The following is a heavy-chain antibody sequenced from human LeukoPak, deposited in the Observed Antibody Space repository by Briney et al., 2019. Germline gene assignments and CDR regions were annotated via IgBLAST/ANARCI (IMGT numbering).Heavy chain of an antibody. Sequence: GGSLRLSCAASGFTFSGHAMVWVRQGPGKGLEWVSFISYDGSSSVYADSVMGRFAISRDNSKNTVDLQINSLRAEDTAVYYCARDGLSYYDILTGYYISWFDPWGQGTLVTVSS. V-gene: IGHV3-30*03. CDR1: GFTFSGHA. CDR3: ARDGLSYYDILTGYYISWFDP. CDR2: ISYDGSSS. J-gene: IGHJ5*02. D-gene: IGHD3-9*01.